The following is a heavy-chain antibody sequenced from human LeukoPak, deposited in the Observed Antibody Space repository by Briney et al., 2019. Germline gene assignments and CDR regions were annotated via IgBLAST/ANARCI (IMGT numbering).Heavy chain of an antibody. CDR3: ARLTPPYYDILTGYYPLAY. D-gene: IGHD3-9*01. V-gene: IGHV5-10-1*01. Sequence: GASLEISCKGSGYSFTSFWISWVRQLPVKSQERMGSIDPSDSYTNYRPSFQGHVTISADKSISTASLQWSSLKASDTAIYYCARLTPPYYDILTGYYPLAYWGQGTPVTVSS. CDR1: GYSFTSFW. J-gene: IGHJ4*02. CDR2: IDPSDSYT.